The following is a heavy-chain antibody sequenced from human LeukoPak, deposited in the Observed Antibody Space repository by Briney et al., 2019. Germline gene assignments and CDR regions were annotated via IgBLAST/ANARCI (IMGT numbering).Heavy chain of an antibody. Sequence: GGSLRLSCAASGFTFSSYGLHWVRQAPGKGLEWVAFIRYDGSNKYYADSVKGRFTISRDNSKNTLYLQMNSLRAEDTAVYYCAKVIRQYQLLWDYWGQGTLVTVSS. V-gene: IGHV3-30*02. J-gene: IGHJ4*02. CDR3: AKVIRQYQLLWDY. CDR2: IRYDGSNK. D-gene: IGHD2-2*01. CDR1: GFTFSSYG.